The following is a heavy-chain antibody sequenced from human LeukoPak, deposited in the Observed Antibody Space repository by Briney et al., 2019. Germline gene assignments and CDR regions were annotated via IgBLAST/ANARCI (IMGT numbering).Heavy chain of an antibody. CDR3: ARETVTSYYFDY. J-gene: IGHJ4*02. CDR1: RFTFSSYW. V-gene: IGHV3-74*01. CDR2: INSDGSST. D-gene: IGHD4-17*01. Sequence: GGSLRLSCAASRFTFSSYWMHGVRQAPGKGLVWVSRINSDGSSTSYADSVKGRFTISRDNAKNTLYLQMNSLRAEDTAVYYCARETVTSYYFDYWGQGTLVTVSS.